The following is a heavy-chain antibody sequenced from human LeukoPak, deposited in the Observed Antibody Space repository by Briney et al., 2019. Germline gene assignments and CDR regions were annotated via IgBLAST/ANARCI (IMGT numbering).Heavy chain of an antibody. Sequence: SETLSLTCTVSGGSISSYYWSWIRQPPGKGLEWIGYIYYSGSTNYNPSLKSRVTISVDTSKNQFSLKLSSVTAADTAMYYCARTLNSLVSYYMDVWGKGTTVTVSS. V-gene: IGHV4-59*01. CDR2: IYYSGST. D-gene: IGHD2/OR15-2a*01. CDR3: ARTLNSLVSYYMDV. J-gene: IGHJ6*03. CDR1: GGSISSYY.